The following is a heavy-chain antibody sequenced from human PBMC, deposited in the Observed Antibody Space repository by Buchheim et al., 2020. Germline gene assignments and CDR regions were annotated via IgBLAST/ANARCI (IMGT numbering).Heavy chain of an antibody. CDR2: INPNSGGP. V-gene: IGHV1-2*02. J-gene: IGHJ1*01. CDR3: ARPRRIGDFWTSRHAEYFQH. CDR1: GYTFTGYY. Sequence: QVQLVQSGAEVKKPGASVKVSCKASGYTFTGYYMHWVRQAPGQGLEWMGWINPNSGGPHYAQKFQGRVTMTRDTSISTAYMELSRLRSDDTAVYYCARPRRIGDFWTSRHAEYFQHWGQGTL. D-gene: IGHD3/OR15-3a*01.